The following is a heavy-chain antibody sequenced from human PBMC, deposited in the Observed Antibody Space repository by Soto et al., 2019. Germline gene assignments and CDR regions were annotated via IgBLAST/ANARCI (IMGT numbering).Heavy chain of an antibody. Sequence: EVQLLESGGGLVQPGGSLRLSCAASGFTFSSYAMKWVRQAPGKGLEWVSLIGESGTPTYYADSVKGRFTISRDNSGNTLFLEMYILRAEDTAVYYCARSIPGVRYYGMDVWGQGTKVTVSS. D-gene: IGHD2-2*01. CDR2: IGESGTPT. J-gene: IGHJ6*02. V-gene: IGHV3-23*01. CDR3: ARSIPGVRYYGMDV. CDR1: GFTFSSYA.